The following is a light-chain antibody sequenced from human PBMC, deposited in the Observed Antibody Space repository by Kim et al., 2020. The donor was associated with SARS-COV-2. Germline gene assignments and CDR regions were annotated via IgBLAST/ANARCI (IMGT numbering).Light chain of an antibody. CDR1: NIGSKG. J-gene: IGLJ2*01. Sequence: YELTQPPSVSVAPGKTARISCGGNNIGSKGVQWLQQKDGQAPVMVIYYDTSRPSGIPERFSASSSGNTATLTISSVEAGDEADYYCHVWDSGTYHVVFG. CDR2: YDT. CDR3: HVWDSGTYHVV. V-gene: IGLV3-21*04.